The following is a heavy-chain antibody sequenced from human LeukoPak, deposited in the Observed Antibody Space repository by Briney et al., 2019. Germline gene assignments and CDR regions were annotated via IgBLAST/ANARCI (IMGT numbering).Heavy chain of an antibody. V-gene: IGHV3-20*04. CDR3: AKDIKWRGYDYYFDY. CDR1: GFTFDDYG. D-gene: IGHD5-12*01. Sequence: GGSLRLSCAASGFTFDDYGMSWVRQAPGKGLEWVSGINWNGGSTGYADSVKGRFTISRDNSKNSLYLQMNSLRAEDTALYYCAKDIKWRGYDYYFDYWGQGTLVTVSS. J-gene: IGHJ4*02. CDR2: INWNGGST.